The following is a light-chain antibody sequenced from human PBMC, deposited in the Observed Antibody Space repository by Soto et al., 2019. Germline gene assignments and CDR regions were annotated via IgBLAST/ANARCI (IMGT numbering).Light chain of an antibody. CDR1: SSDVGGYNY. J-gene: IGLJ1*01. CDR3: TSYTTSSTYV. CDR2: DVA. V-gene: IGLV2-14*01. Sequence: SALTPPAPVSWAPGQSIPISCPGTSSDVGGYNYVSWYQQHPGKAPKLMLYDVAIRPSGVSDRFSGSKSGNTASLTISGLQAEDEADYYCTSYTTSSTYVFGTGTKVTVL.